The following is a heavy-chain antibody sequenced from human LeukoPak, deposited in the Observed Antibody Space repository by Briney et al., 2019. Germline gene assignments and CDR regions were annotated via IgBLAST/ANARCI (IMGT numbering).Heavy chain of an antibody. CDR2: ISGSGGST. CDR1: GFTFSSYA. J-gene: IGHJ5*02. CDR3: AKDPSSSWSRLFDP. Sequence: PGGSLRLSCAASGFTFSSYAMSWVRQAPGKGLEWVSAISGSGGSTYYADSVKGRFTISRDNSKNTLYLQMNGLRAEDTAVYYCAKDPSSSWSRLFDPWGQGTLVTVSS. V-gene: IGHV3-23*01. D-gene: IGHD6-13*01.